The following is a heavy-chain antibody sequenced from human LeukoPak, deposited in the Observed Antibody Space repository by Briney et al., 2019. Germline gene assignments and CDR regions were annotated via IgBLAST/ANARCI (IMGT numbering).Heavy chain of an antibody. Sequence: SETLSLTCAVYGGSFSGYYWSWIRQPPGKGLEWIGEINHSGSTNYNPSLKSRVTISVDTSKNQFSLKLSSVTAADTAVYYCARGHTDGDHWVDYWGQGTLVTVSS. D-gene: IGHD4-17*01. J-gene: IGHJ4*02. CDR1: GGSFSGYY. V-gene: IGHV4-34*01. CDR3: ARGHTDGDHWVDY. CDR2: INHSGST.